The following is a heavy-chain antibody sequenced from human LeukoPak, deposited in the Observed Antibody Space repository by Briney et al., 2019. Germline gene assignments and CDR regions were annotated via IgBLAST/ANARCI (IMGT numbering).Heavy chain of an antibody. CDR3: ARSPRVWFGESSSYFDY. Sequence: GGSLRLSCAASGFTFSSYSMNRVRQAPGKGLEWVSSISSSSSYIYYADSVKGRFTISRDNAKNSLYLQMNSLRAEDTAVYYCARSPRVWFGESSSYFDYWGQGTLVTVSS. CDR2: ISSSSSYI. J-gene: IGHJ4*02. V-gene: IGHV3-21*01. CDR1: GFTFSSYS. D-gene: IGHD3-10*01.